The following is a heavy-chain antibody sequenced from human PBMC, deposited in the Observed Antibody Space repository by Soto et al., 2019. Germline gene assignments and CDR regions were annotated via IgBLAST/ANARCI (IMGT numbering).Heavy chain of an antibody. Sequence: GGPLRLSCAASGFTFSSYSMNWVRQAPGKGLEWVSSISSSSSYIYYADSVKGRFTISRDNAKNSLYLQMNSLRAEDTAVYYCARGSRSIAVAGKNYYYYYGMDVWGQGPTVTVSS. V-gene: IGHV3-21*01. CDR2: ISSSSSYI. CDR3: ARGSRSIAVAGKNYYYYYGMDV. J-gene: IGHJ6*02. CDR1: GFTFSSYS. D-gene: IGHD6-19*01.